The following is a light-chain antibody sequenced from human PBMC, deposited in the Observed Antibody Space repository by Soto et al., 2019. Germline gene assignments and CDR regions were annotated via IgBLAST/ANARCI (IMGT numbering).Light chain of an antibody. J-gene: IGKJ1*01. CDR1: QSVSSN. V-gene: IGKV3-15*01. CDR2: GAS. CDR3: QHYNNWPRT. Sequence: EIVMTQYPATVSVSPGERATLSCRASQSVSSNLAWYQQKPGQAPRLLIYGASTRATGIPARFSGSGSGTEFTLTISSLQAEDFAVYYCQHYNNWPRTFGQGTKVEIE.